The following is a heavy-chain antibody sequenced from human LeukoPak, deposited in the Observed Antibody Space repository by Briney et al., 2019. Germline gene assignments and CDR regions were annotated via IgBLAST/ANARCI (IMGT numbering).Heavy chain of an antibody. V-gene: IGHV3-30*02. CDR2: IRYDGSIK. CDR1: GFTFSSYG. CDR3: ARAIVYWFFDL. Sequence: GGSLRLSCAVSGFTFSSYGMHWVRQAPGKGLFWVASIRYDGSIKYYADSVKGRFTISRDNSKNTLYLQMNSLRAEDTALYYCARAIVYWFFDLWGRGTLVTVSS. J-gene: IGHJ2*01. D-gene: IGHD3-22*01.